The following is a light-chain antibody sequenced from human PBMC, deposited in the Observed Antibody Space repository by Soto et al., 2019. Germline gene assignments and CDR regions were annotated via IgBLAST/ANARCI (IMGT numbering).Light chain of an antibody. Sequence: QSALTQPASVSGSPGQSITISCAGTSSDVGGYNYVAWYQQHPGKAPKLMISEVTDRPSGVSNRFSGSKSGNTASLTISGLQAEDEADYYCSSYTSSSTYVVGPGTKLTVL. CDR1: SSDVGGYNY. CDR3: SSYTSSSTYV. J-gene: IGLJ1*01. CDR2: EVT. V-gene: IGLV2-14*01.